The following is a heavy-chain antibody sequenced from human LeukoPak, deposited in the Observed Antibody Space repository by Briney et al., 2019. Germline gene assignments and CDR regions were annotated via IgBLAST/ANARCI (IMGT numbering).Heavy chain of an antibody. CDR3: ARGVVDWNGVFDY. Sequence: ASVKVSCKASGYTFTGYYMHWVRQAPGRGLEWMGWINPNSGGTNYAQKFQGRVTMTRDTSISTAYMELSRLRSDDTAVYYCARGVVDWNGVFDYWGQGTLVTVSS. J-gene: IGHJ4*02. V-gene: IGHV1-2*02. D-gene: IGHD1-1*01. CDR2: INPNSGGT. CDR1: GYTFTGYY.